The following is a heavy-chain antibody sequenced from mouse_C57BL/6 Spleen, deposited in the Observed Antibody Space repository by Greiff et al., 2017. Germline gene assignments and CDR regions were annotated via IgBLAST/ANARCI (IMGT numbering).Heavy chain of an antibody. J-gene: IGHJ2*01. Sequence: EVKLVESGGGLVKPGGSLKLSCAASGFTFSSYAMSWVRQTPEKRLEWVATISDGGSYTYYPDNVKGRFTISRDNAKNNLYLQMSHLQSEDTAMYYCARAPGYFDYWGQGTTLTVSS. D-gene: IGHD3-1*01. V-gene: IGHV5-4*03. CDR1: GFTFSSYA. CDR2: ISDGGSYT. CDR3: ARAPGYFDY.